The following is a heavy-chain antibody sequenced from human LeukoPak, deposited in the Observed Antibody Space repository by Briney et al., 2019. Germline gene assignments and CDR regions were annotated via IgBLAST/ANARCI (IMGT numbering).Heavy chain of an antibody. CDR3: AREARGYCSGGSCYSEGHYFDY. CDR2: ISYDGSNK. D-gene: IGHD2-15*01. J-gene: IGHJ4*02. V-gene: IGHV3-30*01. CDR1: GFTFSSYA. Sequence: GRSLRLSCAASGFTFSSYAMHWVRQAPGKGLEWVAVISYDGSNKYYADSVKGRFTISRDNSKNTLYLQMNSLRAEDTAVYYCAREARGYCSGGSCYSEGHYFDYWGQGTLVTVSS.